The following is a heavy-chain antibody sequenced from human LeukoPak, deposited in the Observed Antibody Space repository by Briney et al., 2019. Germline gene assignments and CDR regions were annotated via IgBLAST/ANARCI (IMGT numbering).Heavy chain of an antibody. V-gene: IGHV4-59*01. J-gene: IGHJ6*03. CDR2: VYSNGMT. CDR1: GGSMFSYY. D-gene: IGHD2-15*01. Sequence: SETLSLTCSVSGGSMFSYYWNWIRQSPGKGLEWIGFVYSNGMTTYNPSLKSRVTISVDTSKNQFSLKLSSVTAADTAVYYCARSRSYCSGGSCYGGGYYYYMDVWGKGTTVTVSS. CDR3: ARSRSYCSGGSCYGGGYYYYMDV.